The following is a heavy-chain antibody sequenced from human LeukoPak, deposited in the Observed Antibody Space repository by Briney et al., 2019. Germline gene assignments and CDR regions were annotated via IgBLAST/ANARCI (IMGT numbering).Heavy chain of an antibody. V-gene: IGHV3-7*05. D-gene: IGHD6-13*01. CDR2: IKQDGSEK. Sequence: GGSLRLSCSASGFTFSSYWMSWVRQAPGQGLEWVANIKQDGSEKDYVDSVKGRFTISRDNAKNSLYLQMNSLRAADTAVYYCASGYSSSWYVPTFDYWGQGTLVTVSS. J-gene: IGHJ4*02. CDR3: ASGYSSSWYVPTFDY. CDR1: GFTFSSYW.